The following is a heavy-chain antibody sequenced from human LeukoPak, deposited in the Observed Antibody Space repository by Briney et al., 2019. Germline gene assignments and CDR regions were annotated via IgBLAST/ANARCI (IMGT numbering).Heavy chain of an antibody. J-gene: IGHJ3*02. Sequence: GESLKISCKGSGYSFTSYWIGWVRQMPGKGLEWMGIIYPGDSDTRYSPSFQGQVTISADKSISTAYLQWSSLKASDTAMYYCASTADSSGYYAAFDIWGQGTMVTVSS. D-gene: IGHD3-22*01. CDR3: ASTADSSGYYAAFDI. V-gene: IGHV5-51*01. CDR2: IYPGDSDT. CDR1: GYSFTSYW.